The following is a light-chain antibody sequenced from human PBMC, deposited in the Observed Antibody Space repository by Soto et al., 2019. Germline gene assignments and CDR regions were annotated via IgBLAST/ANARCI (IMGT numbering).Light chain of an antibody. J-gene: IGKJ4*01. CDR1: QSIGSY. CDR3: QRYNNWPLT. CDR2: DAS. V-gene: IGKV3-11*01. Sequence: EIVLTQSPATLSLSLGERATLPCRASQSIGSYLAWYQHKLGQPPRLLIYDASNRATGIPVRFSGSGSGTDFTLTISSLEPEDFAIYYCQRYNNWPLTLGGGTKVESK.